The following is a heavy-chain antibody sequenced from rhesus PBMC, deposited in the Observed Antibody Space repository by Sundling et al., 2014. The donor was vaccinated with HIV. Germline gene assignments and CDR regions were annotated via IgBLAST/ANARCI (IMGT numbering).Heavy chain of an antibody. CDR3: ARAAGGYALFDL. V-gene: IGHV4-169*01. CDR1: GDSFSSTY. D-gene: IGHD5-24*01. CDR2: IYGSGGST. Sequence: QVQLQESGPGLVKPSETLSVTCAVSGDSFSSTYWSWIRQAPGKGLEWIGYIYGSGGSTHYNPSLKSRVTLSVNTSNNQLFPKLTSVTAADTAVYYCARAAGGYALFDLWGQGLRVTVSS. J-gene: IGHJ3*01.